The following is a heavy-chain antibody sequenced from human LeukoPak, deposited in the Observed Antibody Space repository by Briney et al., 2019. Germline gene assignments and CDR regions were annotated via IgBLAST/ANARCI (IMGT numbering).Heavy chain of an antibody. CDR1: GFPFRTYW. D-gene: IGHD2-15*01. CDR3: ARERIYYFDY. CDR2: INQDGSEK. V-gene: IGHV3-7*01. J-gene: IGHJ4*02. Sequence: GGSLRLSCAASGFPFRTYWMSWVRQAPGKGLEWVANINQDGSEKYYVDSVKGRFTLSRDNAKNSLYLQMNSLTVEDTAVYYCARERIYYFDYWGQGTLVTVSS.